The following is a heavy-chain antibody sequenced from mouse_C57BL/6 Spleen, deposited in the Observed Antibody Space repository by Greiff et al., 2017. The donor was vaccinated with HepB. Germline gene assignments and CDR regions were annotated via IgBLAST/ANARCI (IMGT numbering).Heavy chain of an antibody. V-gene: IGHV1-82*01. CDR2: IYPGDGDT. D-gene: IGHD1-1*01. Sequence: QVQLQQSGPELVKPGASVKISCKASGYAFSSSWMNWVKQRPGKGLEWIGQIYPGDGDTNYNGKFKGKATLTADKSSSTAYMQLSSLTSEDSAVYFCARSHYGSSLYYYAMDYWGQGTSVTVSS. J-gene: IGHJ4*01. CDR1: GYAFSSSW. CDR3: ARSHYGSSLYYYAMDY.